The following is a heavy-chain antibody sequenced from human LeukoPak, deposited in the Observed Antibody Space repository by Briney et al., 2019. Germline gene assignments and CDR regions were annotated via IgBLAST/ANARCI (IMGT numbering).Heavy chain of an antibody. CDR3: AKDPSTLTIRDDY. V-gene: IGHV3-23*01. Sequence: PGGSLRLACAASGFTFGSYGMSWVRQAPGKGLEWVSTIHPSRTNTHYADSVKGRFTISRDNSKNKLFLLMSTLRADDTAIYYCAKDPSTLTIRDDYWGQGTLVTVSS. D-gene: IGHD5-24*01. CDR2: IHPSRTNT. J-gene: IGHJ4*02. CDR1: GFTFGSYG.